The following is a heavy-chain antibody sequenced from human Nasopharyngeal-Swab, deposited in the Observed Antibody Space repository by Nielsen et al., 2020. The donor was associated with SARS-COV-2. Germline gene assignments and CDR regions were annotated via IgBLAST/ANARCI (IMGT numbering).Heavy chain of an antibody. V-gene: IGHV3-9*01. CDR1: GFTFDDYA. CDR3: AKDIAETVITTLNYGMDV. CDR2: ISWNSGSI. Sequence: GGSLRLSCAASGFTFDDYAMHWVRQAPGKGLEWVSGISWNSGSIGYADSVKGRFTISRDNAKNSLYLQMNSLRAEDTALYYCAKDIAETVITTLNYGMDVWGQGTTVTVSS. J-gene: IGHJ6*02. D-gene: IGHD4-17*01.